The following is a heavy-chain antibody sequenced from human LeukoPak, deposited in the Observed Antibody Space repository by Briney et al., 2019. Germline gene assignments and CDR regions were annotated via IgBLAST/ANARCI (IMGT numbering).Heavy chain of an antibody. Sequence: GGSLRLSCAASGFTFSSYAMSWVRQAPGKGLEWVANIKQDGSEKYYVDSVKGRFTISRDNAKNSLYLQMNSLRAEDTAVYYCARQKAVAGHYYYGMDVWGQGTTVTVSS. D-gene: IGHD6-19*01. CDR3: ARQKAVAGHYYYGMDV. CDR2: IKQDGSEK. J-gene: IGHJ6*02. CDR1: GFTFSSYA. V-gene: IGHV3-7*01.